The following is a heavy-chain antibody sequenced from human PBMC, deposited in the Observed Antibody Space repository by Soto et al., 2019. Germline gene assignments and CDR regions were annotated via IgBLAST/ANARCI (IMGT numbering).Heavy chain of an antibody. J-gene: IGHJ5*02. CDR3: ARGRYSYGSRTHIDP. D-gene: IGHD5-18*01. CDR1: GGSISSRSYY. CDR2: IYYSGST. V-gene: IGHV4-39*07. Sequence: SETLSLTCTVSGGSISSRSYYWDWIRQPPGKGLEWIGSIYYSGSTYYNPSLKSRVTISVDTSKNQFSLKLSSVTAADTAVYYCARGRYSYGSRTHIDPWGQGTLVTVSS.